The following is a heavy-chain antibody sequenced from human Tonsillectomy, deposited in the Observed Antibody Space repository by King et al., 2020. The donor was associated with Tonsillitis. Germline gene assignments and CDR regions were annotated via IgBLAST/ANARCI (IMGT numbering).Heavy chain of an antibody. D-gene: IGHD2-8*02. CDR1: GDSISSSSYY. J-gene: IGHJ4*02. CDR2: IYYSGST. V-gene: IGHV4-39*07. CDR3: ARDRAWCSPYCFDY. Sequence: QLQESGPGLVKPSETLSLTCTVSGDSISSSSYYWGWIRQPPGKGPEWIGSIYYSGSTYYNSSLKSRVTISVDTSKNQFSLKLSSVTAADTAVYYCARDRAWCSPYCFDYWGQGTLVTVSS.